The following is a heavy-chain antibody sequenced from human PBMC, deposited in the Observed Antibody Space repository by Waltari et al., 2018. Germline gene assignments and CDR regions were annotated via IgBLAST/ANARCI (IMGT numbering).Heavy chain of an antibody. D-gene: IGHD3-10*01. CDR2: INAGNGNT. CDR1: GYTFTSYA. CDR3: AGRAMVQGVISG. V-gene: IGHV1-3*01. Sequence: QVQLVQSGAEVKKPGASVKVSCKASGYTFTSYAMHWVRQAPGQRLEWMGWINAGNGNTKYAQKFQGRVTITRDTSASTAYMELSSVRSEDTAVYYCAGRAMVQGVISGWGQGTLVTVSS. J-gene: IGHJ4*02.